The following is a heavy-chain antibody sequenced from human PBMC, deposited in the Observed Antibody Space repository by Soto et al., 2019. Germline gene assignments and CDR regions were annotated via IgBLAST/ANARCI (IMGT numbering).Heavy chain of an antibody. D-gene: IGHD3-3*01. V-gene: IGHV3-30-3*01. CDR3: ARDRHTIFGVVIDY. Sequence: GGSLRLSCAASGFTFSSYAMHWGRQAPGKGLEWVAVISYDGSNKYYADSVKGRFTISRDNSKNTLYLQMNSLRAEDTAVYYCARDRHTIFGVVIDYWGQGTLVTVST. J-gene: IGHJ4*02. CDR2: ISYDGSNK. CDR1: GFTFSSYA.